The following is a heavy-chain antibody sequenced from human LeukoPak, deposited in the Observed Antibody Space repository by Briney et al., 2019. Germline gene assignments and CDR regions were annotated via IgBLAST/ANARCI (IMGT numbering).Heavy chain of an antibody. CDR1: GGSINTANYY. CDR3: ARQRADYYYYYVDV. Sequence: PSETLSLTCTVSGGSINTANYYWGWHRQPPGQGLEWIGSIYYSETTYDNPSLKSRVTISIETSKNQFSLRLSSVTASDTAVYYCARQRADYYYYYVDVWGEGTTVAVS. CDR2: IYYSETT. V-gene: IGHV4-39*01. J-gene: IGHJ6*03.